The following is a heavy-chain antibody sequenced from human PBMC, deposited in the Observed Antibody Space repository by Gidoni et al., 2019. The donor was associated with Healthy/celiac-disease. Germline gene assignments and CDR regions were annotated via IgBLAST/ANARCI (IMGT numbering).Heavy chain of an antibody. CDR2: IIPILGIA. J-gene: IGHJ3*02. Sequence: QVQLVQSGAEVKKPGSSVKVSCKASGGTFSSYAISWVRQAPGQGLEWMGRIIPILGIANYAQKFQGRVTITADKSTSTAYMELSSLRSEDTAVYYCASPIMITFGGVIVHDAFDIWGQGTMVTVSS. D-gene: IGHD3-16*02. CDR1: GGTFSSYA. V-gene: IGHV1-69*09. CDR3: ASPIMITFGGVIVHDAFDI.